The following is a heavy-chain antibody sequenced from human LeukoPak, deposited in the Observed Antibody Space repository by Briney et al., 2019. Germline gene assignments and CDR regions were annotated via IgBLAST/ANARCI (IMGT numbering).Heavy chain of an antibody. CDR1: GYTFTGYY. CDR2: INPNSGGT. CDR3: ARQMRYCSSTSCYGNWFDP. J-gene: IGHJ5*02. Sequence: ASVKVSCKASGYTFTGYYMHWVRQAPGQGLEWMGWINPNSGGTNYAQKFQGWITMTRDTSISTAYMELSRLRSDDTAVYYCARQMRYCSSTSCYGNWFDPWGQGTLVTVSS. V-gene: IGHV1-2*04. D-gene: IGHD2-2*01.